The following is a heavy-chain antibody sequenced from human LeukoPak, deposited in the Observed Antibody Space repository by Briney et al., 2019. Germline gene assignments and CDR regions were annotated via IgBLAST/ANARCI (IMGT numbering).Heavy chain of an antibody. CDR3: ARSGGTDAFDI. V-gene: IGHV4-4*07. D-gene: IGHD1-14*01. Sequence: SETLSLTCTVSGGSIRSYYWSWIRQPAGKGLEWIGRIYTSGSTNYNTNYNPSLKSRVTMSIDTSKNQFSLKLSSVTAADTAVYYCARSGGTDAFDIWGQGTMVTVSS. CDR2: IYTSGSTNYNT. CDR1: GGSIRSYY. J-gene: IGHJ3*02.